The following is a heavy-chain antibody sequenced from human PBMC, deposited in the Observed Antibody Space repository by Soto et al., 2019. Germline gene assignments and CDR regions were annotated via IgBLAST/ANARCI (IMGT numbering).Heavy chain of an antibody. CDR2: IYYSGST. Sequence: SETLSLTCTVSGGSISSYYWGWIRQPPGKGLEWIGYIYYSGSTNYNPSLKSRVTISVDTSKNQFSLKLSSVTAADTAVYYCARHPGQYSVYDYPLDYWGQGTLVTVSS. V-gene: IGHV4-59*08. CDR1: GGSISSYY. J-gene: IGHJ4*02. D-gene: IGHD5-12*01. CDR3: ARHPGQYSVYDYPLDY.